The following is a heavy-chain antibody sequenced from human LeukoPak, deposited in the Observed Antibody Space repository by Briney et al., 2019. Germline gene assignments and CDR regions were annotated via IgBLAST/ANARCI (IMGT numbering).Heavy chain of an antibody. J-gene: IGHJ4*02. D-gene: IGHD3-10*01. CDR2: INSGGSST. V-gene: IGHV3-74*01. Sequence: GSLRHSCAASGFTFSSYWMHWVRQAPGKGLVWVSSINSGGSSTTYADSVKGRFTISRDNAKNTLYLQVNSLRAEDTAVYYCARDRGSTFDYWGQGTLVTVSS. CDR1: GFTFSSYW. CDR3: ARDRGSTFDY.